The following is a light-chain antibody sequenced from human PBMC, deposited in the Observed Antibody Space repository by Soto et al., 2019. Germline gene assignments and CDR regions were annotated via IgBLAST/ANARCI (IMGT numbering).Light chain of an antibody. Sequence: QSVLTQPPSASGTPGQRVTISCTGTSSDVGGYNYVSWYQQHPGKAPKLMIYDVSNRPSGVSNRFSGSKSGNTASLTISGLQAEDEADYYCSSYTSSSIPVVFGGGTKVTVL. J-gene: IGLJ2*01. CDR2: DVS. CDR1: SSDVGGYNY. V-gene: IGLV2-14*03. CDR3: SSYTSSSIPVV.